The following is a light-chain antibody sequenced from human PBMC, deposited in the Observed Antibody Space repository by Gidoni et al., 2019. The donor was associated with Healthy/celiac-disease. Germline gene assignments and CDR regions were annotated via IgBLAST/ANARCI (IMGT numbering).Light chain of an antibody. CDR2: GNS. CDR3: QSYDSSLSVV. J-gene: IGLJ2*01. Sequence: QSVRTQPPAVSGAPGQRVTISCTGSSSNSGAGYEVHWYQQLPGTAPNLLIYGNSNRPSGFPARFSGSKSSTSASLAITGLQAEDEADYSCQSYDSSLSVVFGGGTKLTVL. CDR1: SSNSGAGYE. V-gene: IGLV1-40*01.